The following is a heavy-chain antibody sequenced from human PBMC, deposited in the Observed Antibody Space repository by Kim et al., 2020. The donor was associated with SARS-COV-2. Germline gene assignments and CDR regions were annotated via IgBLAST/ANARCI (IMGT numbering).Heavy chain of an antibody. CDR2: ISGSGGST. Sequence: GGSLRLSCAASGFTFSSYAMSWVRQAPGKGLEWVSAISGSGGSTYYADSVKGRFTISRDNSKNTLYLQMNSLRAEDTAVYYCAKGGRPRPHSFITMIRNSNWFDPWGQGTLVTVSS. J-gene: IGHJ5*02. D-gene: IGHD3-22*01. CDR3: AKGGRPRPHSFITMIRNSNWFDP. V-gene: IGHV3-23*01. CDR1: GFTFSSYA.